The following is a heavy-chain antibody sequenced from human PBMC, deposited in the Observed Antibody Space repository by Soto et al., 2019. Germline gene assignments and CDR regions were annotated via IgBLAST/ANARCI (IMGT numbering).Heavy chain of an antibody. CDR1: GFTFSDYY. Sequence: QVQLVESGGGLVKPGGSLRLSCAASGFTFSDYYMSWIRQAQGKGLEWVSYISSSGSTIYYADFVKGRFTISRDNAKNSLDLQMNSLRAEDTAVYYCARQTYYYDSSGYYYVFDYWGQGTLVTVSS. D-gene: IGHD3-22*01. CDR2: ISSSGSTI. J-gene: IGHJ4*02. V-gene: IGHV3-11*01. CDR3: ARQTYYYDSSGYYYVFDY.